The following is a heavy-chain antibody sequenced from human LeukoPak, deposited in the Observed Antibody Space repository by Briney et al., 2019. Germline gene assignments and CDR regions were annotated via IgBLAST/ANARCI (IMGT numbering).Heavy chain of an antibody. D-gene: IGHD5-18*01. CDR1: GFTFSNAC. V-gene: IGHV3-15*01. J-gene: IGHJ4*02. CDR3: TTGTWIQLWLADY. Sequence: GGSLRLSCAASGFTFSNACMSWVSQAPGKGLEWVGHIKSKADGGTTDFAAPVKGSFTISRDDSKNTLFLQMNSLKTEDTAVYYCTTGTWIQLWLADYWGQGTLVTVSS. CDR2: IKSKADGGTT.